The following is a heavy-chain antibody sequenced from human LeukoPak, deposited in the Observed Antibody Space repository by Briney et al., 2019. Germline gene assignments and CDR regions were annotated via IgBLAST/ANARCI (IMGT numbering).Heavy chain of an antibody. Sequence: GGSLRLSCAASGFTFSRYWMSWVRQAPGTGLEWVANIKQDGSEKYYMDSVKGRFTISRDNAKNSLYLQMNSLRAEDTAVYYCARETTPDYSYYYMDVWAKGPRSPSP. CDR3: ARETTPDYSYYYMDV. V-gene: IGHV3-7*01. D-gene: IGHD1-14*01. J-gene: IGHJ6*03. CDR1: GFTFSRYW. CDR2: IKQDGSEK.